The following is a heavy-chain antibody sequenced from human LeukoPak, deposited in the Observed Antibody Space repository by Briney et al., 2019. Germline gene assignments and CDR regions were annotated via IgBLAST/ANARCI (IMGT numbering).Heavy chain of an antibody. CDR2: IQYDGISK. Sequence: GGSLRLSCAASGLIFRNYGMHWVRQAPGKGLEWVTFIQYDGISKYYADSVKGRFTISRDNSKNTLYLQMNSLRPEDTTVYYCVEEAGSVAGRFDHWGQGNMVTVSS. CDR3: VEEAGSVAGRFDH. D-gene: IGHD6-19*01. V-gene: IGHV3-30*02. CDR1: GLIFRNYG. J-gene: IGHJ4*02.